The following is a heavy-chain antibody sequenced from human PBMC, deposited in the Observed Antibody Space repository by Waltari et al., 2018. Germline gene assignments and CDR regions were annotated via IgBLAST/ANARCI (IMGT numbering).Heavy chain of an antibody. CDR1: GFTFSASE. Sequence: EVQLVESGGGLVQPGGSLRPACPGSGFTFSASELNWVRQAQGKRLEWISYIGPSGSDIYYADSVKGRFTISRDNAKNSLYLEMDSLRAEDTAVYFCARVAVTGSYYWYFDLWGRGTTLTVSS. V-gene: IGHV3-48*03. CDR3: ARVAVTGSYYWYFDL. CDR2: IGPSGSDI. D-gene: IGHD1-26*01. J-gene: IGHJ2*01.